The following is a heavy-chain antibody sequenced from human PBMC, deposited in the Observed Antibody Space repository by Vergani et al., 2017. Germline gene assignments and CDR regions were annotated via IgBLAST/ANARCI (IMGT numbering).Heavy chain of an antibody. J-gene: IGHJ4*02. CDR3: ARSRIYYGAGSPDY. CDR1: GASVTSYY. V-gene: IGHV4-59*02. Sequence: QVKLQESGPGLVKPSETLSLTCTVSGASVTSYYWSWIRQPPGKGLEWMGYVSFRGDTLYDPSVKGRMTISLNTSSNQFSLSLTSVTAADTAVYYCARSRIYYGAGSPDYWGQGTLDTVSS. CDR2: VSFRGDT. D-gene: IGHD3-10*01.